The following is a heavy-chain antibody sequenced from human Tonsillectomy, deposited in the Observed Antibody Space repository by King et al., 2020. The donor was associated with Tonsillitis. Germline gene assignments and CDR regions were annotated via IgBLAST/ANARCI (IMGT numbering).Heavy chain of an antibody. CDR3: AKDSTSMEDAFDI. CDR1: GFTFDDYA. V-gene: IGHV3-9*01. Sequence: VQLVESGGGLVQPGRSLRLSCAASGFTFDDYAMHWVRQAPGKGLEWVSGISWNSGSIGYADSVKGRFTISRDNAKNSLYLQMNSLRAEDTALYYCAKDSTSMEDAFDIWGQGTMVTVCS. D-gene: IGHD1-1*01. J-gene: IGHJ3*02. CDR2: ISWNSGSI.